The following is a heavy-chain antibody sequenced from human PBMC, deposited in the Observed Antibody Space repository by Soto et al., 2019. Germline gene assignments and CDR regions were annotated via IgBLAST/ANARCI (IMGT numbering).Heavy chain of an antibody. V-gene: IGHV3-7*01. D-gene: IGHD1-1*01. J-gene: IGHJ4*02. CDR3: ARDIIGATGTWYDY. CDR2: IKQDGSEK. CDR1: GFTFSSYW. Sequence: EVQLVESGGGLVQPGGSLRLSCAASGFTFSSYWMSWVRQAPGKGLEWVANIKQDGSEKYYVDSVKGRFTISRDNAKNSLYLQMNSLRAEDTAVYYCARDIIGATGTWYDYWGQGTLVTVSS.